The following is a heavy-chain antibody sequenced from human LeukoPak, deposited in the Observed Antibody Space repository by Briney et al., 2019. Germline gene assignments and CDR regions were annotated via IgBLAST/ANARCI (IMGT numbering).Heavy chain of an antibody. CDR3: ARAHQQQLHY. D-gene: IGHD6-13*01. J-gene: IGHJ4*02. V-gene: IGHV4-38-2*02. Sequence: SETLSLTCTVSGYSISSDYYWGWIRQPPGKGLEWIGSIYHSGSTYYNPSLKSRLTISVDTSKNQLSLRLSSVTAADTAVYYCARAHQQQLHYWGQGTLVTISS. CDR2: IYHSGST. CDR1: GYSISSDYY.